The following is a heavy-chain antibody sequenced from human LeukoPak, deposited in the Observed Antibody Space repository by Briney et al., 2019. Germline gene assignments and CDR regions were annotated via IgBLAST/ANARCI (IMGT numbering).Heavy chain of an antibody. D-gene: IGHD6-19*01. CDR1: GGSISSGDYY. J-gene: IGHJ4*02. CDR3: ARQKRNSSGWYGDY. V-gene: IGHV4-30-4*08. Sequence: NPSQTLSLTCTVSGGSISSGDYYWSWIRQPPGKGLEWIGYIYYSGTTYYNPSLKSRITISIDTSNSQFSLELSSVTAADTAVYYCARQKRNSSGWYGDYWGQGTLVTVSS. CDR2: IYYSGTT.